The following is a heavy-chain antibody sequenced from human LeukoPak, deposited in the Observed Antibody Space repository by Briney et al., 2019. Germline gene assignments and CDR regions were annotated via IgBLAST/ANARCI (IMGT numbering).Heavy chain of an antibody. CDR2: FYHSGST. CDR3: ATTTIRLGY. J-gene: IGHJ4*02. CDR1: GYFIRSGFY. V-gene: IGHV4-38-2*02. D-gene: IGHD1-26*01. Sequence: PSETLSLTCTVSGYFIRSGFYWGWIRQPPGKGLEWIGSFYHSGSTYYNPSLESRVTISLDTSKNQLSLKLTSVTAADTAVYYCATTTIRLGYWGQGTLVTVSS.